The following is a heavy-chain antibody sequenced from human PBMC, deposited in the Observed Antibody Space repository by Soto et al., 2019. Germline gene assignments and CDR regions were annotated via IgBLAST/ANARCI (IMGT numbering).Heavy chain of an antibody. Sequence: PGGSLRLSCVASGFTFSIYGMNWVRQVPGKGLEWLSFISSTSSSINYADSVKGRFTVSRDNAKNPLYLQVNNLRAEDTAVYYCARAPIDYWGRGTLVTVSS. V-gene: IGHV3-21*01. CDR3: ARAPIDY. CDR1: GFTFSIYG. J-gene: IGHJ4*02. CDR2: ISSTSSSI.